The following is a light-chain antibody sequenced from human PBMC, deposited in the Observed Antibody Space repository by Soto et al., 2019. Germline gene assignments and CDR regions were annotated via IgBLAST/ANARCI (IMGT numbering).Light chain of an antibody. Sequence: DIQMTQSPSSLSASVGDRVTITCQASQAINNFLNWYQQKPGKAPKILIYDASNLETGFPSRFSGSGSGTDLTFTISSLQPEDIATYYWQQHHNLYPFGQGTKLEIK. CDR3: QQHHNLYP. CDR1: QAINNF. CDR2: DAS. V-gene: IGKV1-33*01. J-gene: IGKJ2*01.